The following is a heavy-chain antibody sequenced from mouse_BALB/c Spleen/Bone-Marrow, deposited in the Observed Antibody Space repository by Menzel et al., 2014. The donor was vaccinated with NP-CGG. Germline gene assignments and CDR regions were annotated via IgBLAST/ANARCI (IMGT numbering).Heavy chain of an antibody. V-gene: IGHV5-17*02. D-gene: IGHD2-3*01. CDR3: AIEGYYDY. CDR2: ISSGSSTI. Sequence: EVKLVESGGGLVQPGGSRKLSCAASGFTFSSFGMHWVRQAPEKGLEWVAYISSGSSTIHYADTVKGRFAISRDNPKNTLFLQMTSLRSEDTAMYYCAIEGYYDYWGQGTTLTVSS. CDR1: GFTFSSFG. J-gene: IGHJ2*01.